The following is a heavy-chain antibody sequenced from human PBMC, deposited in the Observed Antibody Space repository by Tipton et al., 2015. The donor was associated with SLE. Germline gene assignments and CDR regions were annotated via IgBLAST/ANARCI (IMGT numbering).Heavy chain of an antibody. D-gene: IGHD4-17*01. CDR1: GGSISSSSYY. J-gene: IGHJ3*02. Sequence: TLSLTCTVSGGSISSSSYYWSWIRQPPGKGLEWIGYIYYSGSTNYNPSLKSRVTISVDTSKNQFSLKLSSVTAADTAVYYCARGGYGDYSVLPAFDIWGQGTMVTVSS. CDR2: IYYSGST. CDR3: ARGGYGDYSVLPAFDI. V-gene: IGHV4-61*01.